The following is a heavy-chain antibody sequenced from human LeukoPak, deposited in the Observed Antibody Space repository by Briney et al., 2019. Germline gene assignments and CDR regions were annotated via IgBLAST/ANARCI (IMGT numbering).Heavy chain of an antibody. CDR3: ARSYCSGGSCYSRGNYYYYMDV. Sequence: GGSLRLSCAASGLTFSSYSMNWVRQAPGKGLEGVSSISSSSSYIYYADSVKGRFTSSRDNAKNSLYLQMNSLRAEDTAVYYCARSYCSGGSCYSRGNYYYYMDVWGKGTTVTVSS. CDR1: GLTFSSYS. CDR2: ISSSSSYI. V-gene: IGHV3-21*01. J-gene: IGHJ6*03. D-gene: IGHD2-15*01.